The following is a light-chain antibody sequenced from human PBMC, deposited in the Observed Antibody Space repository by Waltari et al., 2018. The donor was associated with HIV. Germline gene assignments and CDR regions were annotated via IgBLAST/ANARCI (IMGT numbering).Light chain of an antibody. CDR3: QQYQEWPPSP. V-gene: IGKV3-15*01. Sequence: IVMTQAPATLSVSPGERATLSCRASQNINNNLACYNQKPLQPPSLPISSLFTRARNIPARFSGSRSATNFSLTINSLQSEDLAVYYCQQYQEWPPSPFGQGTRLEIK. CDR1: QNINNN. CDR2: SLF. J-gene: IGKJ2*01.